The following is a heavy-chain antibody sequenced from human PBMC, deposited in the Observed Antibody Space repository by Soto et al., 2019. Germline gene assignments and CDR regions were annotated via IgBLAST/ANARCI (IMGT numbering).Heavy chain of an antibody. CDR1: GYTFTSYG. D-gene: IGHD6-19*01. Sequence: ASVKVFCKASGYTFTSYGISWVRQAPGQGLEWMGWISAYNGNTNYAQKLQGRVTMTTDTSTSTAYMELRSLRSDDTAAYYCARDRQVYSSGWKGDAFDIWGQGTMVTVSS. CDR3: ARDRQVYSSGWKGDAFDI. V-gene: IGHV1-18*01. J-gene: IGHJ3*02. CDR2: ISAYNGNT.